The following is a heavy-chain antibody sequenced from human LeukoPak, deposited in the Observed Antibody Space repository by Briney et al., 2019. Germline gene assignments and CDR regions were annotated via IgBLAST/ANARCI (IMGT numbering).Heavy chain of an antibody. CDR3: AKGPYYYDSSGSDY. J-gene: IGHJ4*02. CDR2: IRNDGSNQ. D-gene: IGHD3-22*01. Sequence: GGSLRLSCAASGFTFSRHGMHWVRQAPGKGLDWVAFIRNDGSNQYYADSVTGRFIISRGNSKNALNLQMNSLRPEDTAVYYCAKGPYYYDSSGSDYWGQGTLVTVSS. V-gene: IGHV3-30*02. CDR1: GFTFSRHG.